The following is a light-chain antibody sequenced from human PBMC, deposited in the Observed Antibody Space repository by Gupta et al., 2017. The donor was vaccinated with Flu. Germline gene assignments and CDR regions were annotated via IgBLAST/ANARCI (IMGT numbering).Light chain of an antibody. CDR3: AVWDDSLNGLVV. Sequence: QSVLTQPPSASGTPGQRVTISCSGSSSNIGSNTVNWYQQLPGTAPKILIYSNNQRPSGVPDRFSGSKSGTSASLAISGLQSEDEADYYCAVWDDSLNGLVVFGGGTKLTVL. CDR1: SSNIGSNT. V-gene: IGLV1-44*01. J-gene: IGLJ2*01. CDR2: SNN.